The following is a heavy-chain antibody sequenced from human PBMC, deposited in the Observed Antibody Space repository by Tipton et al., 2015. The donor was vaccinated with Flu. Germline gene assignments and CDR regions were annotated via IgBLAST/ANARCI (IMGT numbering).Heavy chain of an antibody. CDR2: IFHSGNT. D-gene: IGHD6-6*01. J-gene: IGHJ2*01. CDR1: GDSIRSSNYY. CDR3: ARYSSSVATYWYFDL. V-gene: IGHV4-39*07. Sequence: TLSLTCAVSGDSIRSSNYYWGWIRQPPGKGLEWIGNIFHSGNTYHNPSLKSRVTISVDTSKNQFSLKLSSVTAADTAVYYCARYSSSVATYWYFDLWGRGTLVTVSS.